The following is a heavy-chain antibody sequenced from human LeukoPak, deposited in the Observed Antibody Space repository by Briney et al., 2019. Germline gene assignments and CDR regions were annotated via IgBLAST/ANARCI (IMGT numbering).Heavy chain of an antibody. J-gene: IGHJ5*01. V-gene: IGHV4-59*01. D-gene: IGHD2-15*01. CDR3: GSLGYLGQYTFDS. CDR1: GGSLSRYY. CDR2: IYFSGST. Sequence: SETLSLTCAVSGGSLSRYYWSWIRQPPGRGVEWVGYIYFSGSTHYNPSLKSRLTISVDTPKNQFSPKKSSVTTADTAVYYCGSLGYLGQYTFDSWGQGNRVTVSS.